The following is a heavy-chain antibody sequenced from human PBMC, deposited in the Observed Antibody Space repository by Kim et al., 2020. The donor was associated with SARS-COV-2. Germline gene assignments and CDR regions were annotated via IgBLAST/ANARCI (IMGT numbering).Heavy chain of an antibody. CDR1: GFPLLKYA. Sequence: GGSLRLSCAASGFPLLKYAMHWVRQAPGKGLEWVAVMSFDGGDAFYADSVKGRFTISRDNSKNRVFLQMNSLRPDDTAVYYCAKDGQMGSGWYIRKWFGYWGRGTLVSVSS. V-gene: IGHV3-30-3*01. D-gene: IGHD6-19*01. CDR3: AKDGQMGSGWYIRKWFGY. CDR2: MSFDGGDA. J-gene: IGHJ4*02.